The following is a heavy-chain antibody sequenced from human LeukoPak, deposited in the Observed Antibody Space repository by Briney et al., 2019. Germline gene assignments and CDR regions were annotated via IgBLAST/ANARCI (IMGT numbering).Heavy chain of an antibody. Sequence: SVKVSCKASGGTFSSYAINWVRQAPGQGIEWMGGIIPMCGAANYAQKFQGRVTITADESTSTAYMELSSLRSEDTAVYYCARDQSGSGWLNWGQGTLVTVSS. J-gene: IGHJ4*02. D-gene: IGHD6-19*01. V-gene: IGHV1-69*13. CDR3: ARDQSGSGWLN. CDR2: IIPMCGAA. CDR1: GGTFSSYA.